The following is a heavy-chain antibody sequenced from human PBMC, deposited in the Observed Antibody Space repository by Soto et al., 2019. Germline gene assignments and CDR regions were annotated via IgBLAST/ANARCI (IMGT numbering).Heavy chain of an antibody. D-gene: IGHD6-6*01. V-gene: IGHV4-30-2*01. CDR3: AGGIAARPLGY. J-gene: IGHJ4*02. CDR1: GGSISSGGFS. Sequence: QLQLQESGSGLVRPSQTLSLTCAVSGGSISSGGFSWSWIRQPPGKGLESIGYIYHSGSTYYNPSLKSRLTISVDRSKNQFSLKLSSVTAADTAVYYCAGGIAARPLGYWGQGTLVTVSS. CDR2: IYHSGST.